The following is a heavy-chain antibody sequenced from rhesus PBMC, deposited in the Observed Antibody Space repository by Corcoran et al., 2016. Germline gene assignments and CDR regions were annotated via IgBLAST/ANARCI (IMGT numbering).Heavy chain of an antibody. CDR3: ARMATYGSSYYFDY. V-gene: IGHV4-99*01. J-gene: IGHJ4*01. CDR1: GYSISSGYY. Sequence: QVQLQESGPGLVKPSETLSLTFAVSGYSISSGYYWGWLRQPPGRGLAYIGYIIGRRGSTYYNPSVKNRVTISKDTSKKHFYLKLTSVTAADTAVYYCARMATYGSSYYFDYWGQGVLVTVSS. CDR2: IIGRRGST. D-gene: IGHD4-29*01.